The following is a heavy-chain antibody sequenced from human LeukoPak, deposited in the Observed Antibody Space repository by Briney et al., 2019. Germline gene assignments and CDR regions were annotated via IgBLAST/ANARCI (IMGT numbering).Heavy chain of an antibody. CDR3: ARGRVAATPSDAFDI. D-gene: IGHD2-15*01. CDR1: GGSISSYY. V-gene: IGHV4-59*01. J-gene: IGHJ3*02. CDR2: IYYSGST. Sequence: SETLSLTCTASGGSISSYYWSWIRQPPGKGLEWIGYIYYSGSTNYNPSLKSRVTISVDTSKNQFSLKLSSVTAADTAVYYCARGRVAATPSDAFDIWGQGTMVTVSS.